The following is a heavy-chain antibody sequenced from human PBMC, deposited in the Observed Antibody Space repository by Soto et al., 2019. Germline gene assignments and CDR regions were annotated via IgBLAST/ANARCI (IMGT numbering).Heavy chain of an antibody. CDR2: INSDGSGT. D-gene: IGHD2-15*01. Sequence: EVQLVESGGGLVQPEGSLRLSCAASGFDFSNSWIHWVRQGPGKGLVWVSHINSDGSGTTYADSVKGRFTISRDNAKNTVYLQMNSLRAEDTAVYYCAKDTAYAMDVWGQGTTVTVSS. CDR3: AKDTAYAMDV. J-gene: IGHJ6*02. CDR1: GFDFSNSW. V-gene: IGHV3-74*01.